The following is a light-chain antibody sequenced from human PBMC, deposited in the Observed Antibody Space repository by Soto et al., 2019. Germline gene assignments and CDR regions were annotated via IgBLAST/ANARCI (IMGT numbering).Light chain of an antibody. CDR3: CSYAGSSTLVV. V-gene: IGLV2-23*01. Sequence: LTQPASVSGSPGQSITISCTGTSSDVGSYNLVSWYQQHPGKAPKLMIYEGSKRPSGVSNRFSGSKSGNTASLTISGLQAEDEADYYCCSYAGSSTLVVFGGGTKLTVL. J-gene: IGLJ2*01. CDR2: EGS. CDR1: SSDVGSYNL.